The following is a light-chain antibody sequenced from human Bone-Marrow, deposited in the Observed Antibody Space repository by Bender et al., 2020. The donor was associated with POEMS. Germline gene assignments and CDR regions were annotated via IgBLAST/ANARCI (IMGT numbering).Light chain of an antibody. J-gene: IGLJ3*02. CDR1: SSNIGAHA. CDR2: SSH. V-gene: IGLV1-44*01. Sequence: QSVLTQPPSASGTPGQRVTISCSGGSSNIGAHAVNWYQHLPGTAPKLLIYSSHRRPSEVPDRFSGSRSGTSASLAISGLQSEDEADYFCTAWDDSLSGWVFGGGTKLTVL. CDR3: TAWDDSLSGWV.